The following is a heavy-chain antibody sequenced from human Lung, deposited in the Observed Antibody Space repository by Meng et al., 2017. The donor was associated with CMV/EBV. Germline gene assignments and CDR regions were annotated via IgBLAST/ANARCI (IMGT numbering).Heavy chain of an antibody. CDR2: IGANGNNT. D-gene: IGHD2-15*01. CDR1: GITFSYYA. J-gene: IGHJ4*02. V-gene: IGHV3-64*01. Sequence: ASGITFSYYAMHWVRQAPGKGLEYVSAIGANGNNTYYAKSVKGRFTISRDNSKNTLYLQMGSLRTEDMAVYYCARESGGSGESLLDNWGRGTLVTVSS. CDR3: ARESGGSGESLLDN.